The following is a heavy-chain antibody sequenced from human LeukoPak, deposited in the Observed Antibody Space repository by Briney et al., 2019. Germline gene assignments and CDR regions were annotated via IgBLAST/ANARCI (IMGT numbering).Heavy chain of an antibody. J-gene: IGHJ4*02. V-gene: IGHV4-34*01. CDR3: ARRAGAYSHPYDY. Sequence: SETLSLTCAVYGASFHNYYWTWIRQPPGKRLEWLGEIGHSGSTNYNPSLNSRVTVSLDTSKNQFSLRLTSVTAADTAVYYCARRAGAYSHPYDYWGQGTLVTVSS. CDR2: IGHSGST. CDR1: GASFHNYY. D-gene: IGHD4/OR15-4a*01.